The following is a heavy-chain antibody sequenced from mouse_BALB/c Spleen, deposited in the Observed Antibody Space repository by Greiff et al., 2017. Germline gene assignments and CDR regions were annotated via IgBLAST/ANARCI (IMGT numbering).Heavy chain of an antibody. CDR3: ARGRNYYGSSYDYFDY. V-gene: IGHV5-6-5*01. J-gene: IGHJ2*01. Sequence: EVQLVESGGGLVKPGGSLKLSCAASGFTFSSYAMSWVRQTPEKRLEWVASISSGGSTYYPDSVKGRFTISRDNARNILYLQMSSLRSEDTAMYYCARGRNYYGSSYDYFDYWGQGTTLTVSS. D-gene: IGHD1-1*01. CDR1: GFTFSSYA. CDR2: ISSGGST.